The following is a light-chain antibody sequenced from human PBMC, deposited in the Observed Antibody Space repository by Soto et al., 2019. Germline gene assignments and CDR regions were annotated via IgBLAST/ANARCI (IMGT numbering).Light chain of an antibody. V-gene: IGKV1-6*01. CDR1: QAISNY. CDR3: LPDYNYPWT. Sequence: IQMTQSPSSLCASVGDRVTITGRSSQAISNYVSWYQQEPRKAPRLLIYAASSLQSGVPSRFSGSGSGTDFTLTISSLQPEDFATYYCLPDYNYPWTFGPGTKVEIK. J-gene: IGKJ1*01. CDR2: AAS.